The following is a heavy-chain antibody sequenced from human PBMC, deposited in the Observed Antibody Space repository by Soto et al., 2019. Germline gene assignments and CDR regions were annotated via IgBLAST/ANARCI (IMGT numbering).Heavy chain of an antibody. CDR1: GGSISSYY. CDR2: IYYSGST. J-gene: IGHJ5*02. V-gene: IGHV4-59*08. CDR3: ARLVWSYGTWFDP. Sequence: VQLQESGPGLVKPSETLSLTCTVSGGSISSYYWSWIRQPPGKGLEWIGYIYYSGSTNYNPSLKSRVTISVDTSKSQFSLKLSSVTAADTAVYYCARLVWSYGTWFDPWGQGTLVTVSS. D-gene: IGHD5-18*01.